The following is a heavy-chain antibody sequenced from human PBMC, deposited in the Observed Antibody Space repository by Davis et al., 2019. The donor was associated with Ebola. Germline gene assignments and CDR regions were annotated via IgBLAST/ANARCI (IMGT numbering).Heavy chain of an antibody. CDR1: GDSVSSNSAA. CDR2: TYYRSKWYN. J-gene: IGHJ4*02. CDR3: ARAPLYSKGAFDY. D-gene: IGHD4-11*01. Sequence: SQTLSLTCAISGDSVSSNSAASNWLRQSPSRGLEWLGRTYYRSKWYNDYAVSVKSRITINPDTSKNQFSLQLNSVTPEDTAVYYCARAPLYSKGAFDYWGQGTLGTVSS. V-gene: IGHV6-1*01.